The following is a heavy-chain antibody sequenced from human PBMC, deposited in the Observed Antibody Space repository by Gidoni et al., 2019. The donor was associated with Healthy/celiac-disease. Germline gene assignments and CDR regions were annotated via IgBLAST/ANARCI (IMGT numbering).Heavy chain of an antibody. CDR2: IYYSGSN. CDR3: ARDTNYYDSSRDYYDSSGYPGYYYGMDV. CDR1: GGSISSYY. D-gene: IGHD3-22*01. V-gene: IGHV4-59*01. J-gene: IGHJ6*02. Sequence: QVQLQESGPGLVKPSETLSLTCTVPGGSISSYYLSLVRQPPGQGLEWIGYIYYSGSNNYNPSLKSRVTISVDTSKNQFSLKLSSVTAADTAVYYCARDTNYYDSSRDYYDSSGYPGYYYGMDVWGQGTTVTVSS.